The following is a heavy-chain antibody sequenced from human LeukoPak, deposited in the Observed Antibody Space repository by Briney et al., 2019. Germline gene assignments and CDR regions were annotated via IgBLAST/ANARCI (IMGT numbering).Heavy chain of an antibody. J-gene: IGHJ4*02. CDR2: IYHSGST. CDR3: AGPSRDGYNFDY. CDR1: GDSITSGTFS. D-gene: IGHD5-24*01. Sequence: SETLSLTCAVSGDSITSGTFSWSWIRQPPGKGLEWIGYIYHSGSTYYNPSLKSRVTISVDKSKNQFSLKLTSVTAADTAVYYCAGPSRDGYNFDYWGQGTLVTVSS. V-gene: IGHV4-30-2*01.